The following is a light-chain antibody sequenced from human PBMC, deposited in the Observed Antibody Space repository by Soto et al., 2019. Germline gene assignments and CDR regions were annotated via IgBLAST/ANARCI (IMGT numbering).Light chain of an antibody. CDR2: KAS. CDR1: QSISTW. CDR3: QQYNTYRA. Sequence: DIQMTQSPSTLSASVGDRVTITCRASQSISTWLAWYQQKPGKAPKLLIYKASSLESVVPLRFSGSGSGTEFTLIISSLQPDDFSTYYCQQYNTYRAFGQGTKVEIK. J-gene: IGKJ1*01. V-gene: IGKV1-5*03.